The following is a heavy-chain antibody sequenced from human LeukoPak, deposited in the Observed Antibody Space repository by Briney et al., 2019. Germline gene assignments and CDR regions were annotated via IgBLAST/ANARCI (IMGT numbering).Heavy chain of an antibody. CDR2: ISSSSSTI. J-gene: IGHJ3*02. Sequence: PGGSLRLSCAASGFTFSSYSMNWVRQAPGKGLEWVSYISSSSSTIYYADSVKGRFTISRDNAKNSLYLQMNSLRAEDTAVYYCAGEIAVAGHDSDAFDIWGQGTMVTVSS. CDR1: GFTFSSYS. CDR3: AGEIAVAGHDSDAFDI. V-gene: IGHV3-48*01. D-gene: IGHD6-19*01.